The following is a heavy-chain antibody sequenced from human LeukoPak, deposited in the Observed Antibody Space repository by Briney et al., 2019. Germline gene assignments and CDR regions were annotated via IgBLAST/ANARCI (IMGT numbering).Heavy chain of an antibody. Sequence: SETLSLTCTVSGGSISSYYWSWIRQPPGKGLEWIGYIYYSGSTNYNPSLKSRVTISVDTSKNQFSLKLRCVTPADTAVYYCARGDSSGWSAYVDYWGQGTLVTVSS. V-gene: IGHV4-59*08. J-gene: IGHJ4*02. CDR3: ARGDSSGWSAYVDY. D-gene: IGHD6-19*01. CDR2: IYYSGST. CDR1: GGSISSYY.